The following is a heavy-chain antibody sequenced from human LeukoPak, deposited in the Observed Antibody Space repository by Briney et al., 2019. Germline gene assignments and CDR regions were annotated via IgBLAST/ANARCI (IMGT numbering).Heavy chain of an antibody. Sequence: PSETLSLTCSVSGVSISSYYWSWIRQPPGKGLEWIGYMYNSASTNYNPSLKSRVTISVDTSKNQFSLRLSSVTAADTAVYYCARAFTSWSFDYWGQGTLVTVSS. CDR2: MYNSAST. D-gene: IGHD3-16*01. J-gene: IGHJ4*02. CDR1: GVSISSYY. CDR3: ARAFTSWSFDY. V-gene: IGHV4-59*01.